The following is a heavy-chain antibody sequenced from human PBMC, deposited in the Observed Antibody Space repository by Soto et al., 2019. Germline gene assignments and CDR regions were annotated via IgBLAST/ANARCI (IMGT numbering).Heavy chain of an antibody. CDR3: ARSIIHCYMDV. V-gene: IGHV3-64*07. Sequence: EEQLVESGGGVVQPGGSLRLSCAASGFTFRSYAMHWVRQAPGKGLEYVSLIYCNGGGYNYADSVKGRFTISRDNSKNMLYLQMDSRRAEDMAVYFCARSIIHCYMDVWSKGTAVTVSS. CDR2: IYCNGGGY. D-gene: IGHD2-21*01. CDR1: GFTFRSYA. J-gene: IGHJ6*03.